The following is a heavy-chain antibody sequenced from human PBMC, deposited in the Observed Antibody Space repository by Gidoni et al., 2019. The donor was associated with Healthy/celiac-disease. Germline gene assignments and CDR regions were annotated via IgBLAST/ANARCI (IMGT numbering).Heavy chain of an antibody. CDR1: GGSISTGGYP. D-gene: IGHD3-22*01. V-gene: IGHV4-30-2*01. J-gene: IGHJ4*02. Sequence: QLQLQESGSGLMKPSQTLSLTCPVSGGSISTGGYPWRWIRQPPGKGLEWIGYINNSGISYYNPAKKSRITTRVDRYKNQFSLKMSSVTDEDAVVYYGDGAIRWGDSSGYVEYWGQGTLVTVSS. CDR3: DGAIRWGDSSGYVEY. CDR2: INNSGIS.